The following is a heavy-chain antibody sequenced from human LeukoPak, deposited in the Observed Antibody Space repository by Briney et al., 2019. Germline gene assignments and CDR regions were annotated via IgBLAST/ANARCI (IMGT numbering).Heavy chain of an antibody. CDR2: ITAYNGNT. D-gene: IGHD3-9*01. CDR1: GYTFTSYG. V-gene: IGHV1-18*01. Sequence: ASVKLSCKASGYTFTSYGISWVRQAPGQGLEWMGCITAYNGNTNYAQKLQGRVTMTTDTSTSTAYMELRSLRSDDTAVYYCARDRLLRYFDWLLYKANWFDPWGQGTLVTVSS. J-gene: IGHJ5*02. CDR3: ARDRLLRYFDWLLYKANWFDP.